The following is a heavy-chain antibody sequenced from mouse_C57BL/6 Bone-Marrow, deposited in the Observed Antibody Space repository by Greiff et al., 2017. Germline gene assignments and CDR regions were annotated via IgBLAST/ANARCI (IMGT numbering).Heavy chain of an antibody. V-gene: IGHV7-1*01. CDR1: GFTFSDFY. CDR2: SRNKANDYTT. J-gene: IGHJ3*01. Sequence: EVQRVESGGGLVQSGRSLRLSCATSGFTFSDFYMEWVRQAPGKGLEWIAASRNKANDYTTEYSASVKGRFIVSRDTSQSILYLQMNALRAEDTAIYYCARDDGTFTFAYWGQGTLVTVSA. D-gene: IGHD2-1*01. CDR3: ARDDGTFTFAY.